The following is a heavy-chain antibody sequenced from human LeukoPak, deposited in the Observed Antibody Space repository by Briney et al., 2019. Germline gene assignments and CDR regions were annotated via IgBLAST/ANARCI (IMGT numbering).Heavy chain of an antibody. CDR3: ARRLSTAAMDY. CDR2: ISYDGSNK. D-gene: IGHD2-2*01. J-gene: IGHJ4*02. CDR1: GFTFSSYA. Sequence: HPGGSLRLSCAASGFTFSSYAMHWVRQAPGKGLEWVAVISYDGSNKYYADSVKGRFTISRDNSKNTLYLQMDSLRAEDTAVYYCARRLSTAAMDYWGQGTLVTVSS. V-gene: IGHV3-30*04.